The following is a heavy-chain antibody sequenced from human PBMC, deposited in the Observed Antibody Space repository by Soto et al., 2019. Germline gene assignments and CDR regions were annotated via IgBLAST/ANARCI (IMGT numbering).Heavy chain of an antibody. D-gene: IGHD3-22*01. Sequence: LRLSCSASGFTFSSYDMHWVRQGPGKGLEWVSAIGTAGDTNYAGSVKGRFTISRENAKNSLYLQMNSLRAGDTAIYFCARAIGPTLFDYWGQGTLVTVSS. J-gene: IGHJ4*02. V-gene: IGHV3-13*04. CDR2: IGTAGDT. CDR3: ARAIGPTLFDY. CDR1: GFTFSSYD.